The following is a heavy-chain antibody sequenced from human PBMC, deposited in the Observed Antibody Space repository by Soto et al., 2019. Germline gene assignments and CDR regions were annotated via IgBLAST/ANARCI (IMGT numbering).Heavy chain of an antibody. CDR3: AREFEAYTTSTNLAY. V-gene: IGHV1-46*01. D-gene: IGHD6-6*01. CDR1: GYTFTSYY. J-gene: IGHJ4*02. CDR2: INPSGGST. Sequence: QVQLVQSGAEVKKPGASVKVSCKASGYTFTSYYMHWVRQAPGQGLEWMGIINPSGGSTSYAQKFQGEATMTRDTSASTVNRERGSLRSEDTAVYYCAREFEAYTTSTNLAYWGQGTLVTVSS.